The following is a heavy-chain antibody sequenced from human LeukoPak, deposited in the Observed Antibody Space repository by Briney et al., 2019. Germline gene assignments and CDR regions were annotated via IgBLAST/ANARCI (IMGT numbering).Heavy chain of an antibody. CDR2: MNPNSGNT. V-gene: IGHV1-8*01. CDR1: GYTFTSYD. D-gene: IGHD3-10*01. CDR3: ARGLMVRGVMYH. Sequence: ASVKVSCKASGYTFTSYDINWVRQATGQGLEWMGWMNPNSGNTGYAQKFQGRVTMTRNTSISTAYMELSSLRSEDTAVYYCARGLMVRGVMYHWGQGTLVTVSS. J-gene: IGHJ5*02.